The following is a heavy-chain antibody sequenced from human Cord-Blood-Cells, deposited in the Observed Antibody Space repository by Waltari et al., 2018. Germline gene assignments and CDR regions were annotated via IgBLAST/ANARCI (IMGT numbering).Heavy chain of an antibody. CDR3: ARDRLGTMVRVVNNWFDP. D-gene: IGHD3-10*01. J-gene: IGHJ5*02. V-gene: IGHV1-3*01. CDR2: INAGNGNK. CDR1: GYTFTSYA. Sequence: QVQLVQSGAEVKKPGASVKVSCKASGYTFTSYAMHWVRQAPGQRLEWMGWINAGNGNKKYSQKFQGRITITRDTSASTAYMELISLRSEDTAVYYCARDRLGTMVRVVNNWFDPWGQGTLVTVSS.